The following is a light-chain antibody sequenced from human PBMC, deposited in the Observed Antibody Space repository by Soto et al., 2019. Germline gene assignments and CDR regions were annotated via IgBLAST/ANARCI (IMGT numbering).Light chain of an antibody. J-gene: IGKJ1*01. CDR3: QQRSNWPLWT. CDR2: DAS. V-gene: IGKV3-11*01. CDR1: QSVSSS. Sequence: DIVLTQSPGTLSLSPGQRATLSCRASQSVSSSSVAWYQQEPCQAPRLLIYDASNRATGIPARFSGSGSGTDFTLTISSLEPEDFAVYYCQQRSNWPLWTFGQGTKVDIK.